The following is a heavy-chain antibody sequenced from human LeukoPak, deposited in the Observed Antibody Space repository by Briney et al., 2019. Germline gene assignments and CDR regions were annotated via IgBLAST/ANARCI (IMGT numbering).Heavy chain of an antibody. D-gene: IGHD7-27*01. CDR2: ISSSSSYI. Sequence: PGGSLRLPCAASGFTFSSYTMNWVRQAPGKGLEWVSSISSSSSYIYYADSLKGRFTISRDNAKNSLYLQMNSLRAEDTAVYYCARELGAFDIWGQGTMVTVSS. CDR3: ARELGAFDI. CDR1: GFTFSSYT. V-gene: IGHV3-21*01. J-gene: IGHJ3*02.